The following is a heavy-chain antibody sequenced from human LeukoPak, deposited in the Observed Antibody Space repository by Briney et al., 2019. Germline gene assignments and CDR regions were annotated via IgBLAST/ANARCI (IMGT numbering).Heavy chain of an antibody. CDR1: GGSISSYY. J-gene: IGHJ6*02. V-gene: IGHV4-59*08. CDR3: ARPPPYYYYGMDV. CDR2: IYYSGST. Sequence: SETLSHTCTVSGGSISSYYWSWIRQPPGKGLEWIGYIYYSGSTNYNPSLKSRVTISVDTSKNQFSLKLSSVTAADTAVYYCARPPPYYYYGMDVWGQGTTVTVSS.